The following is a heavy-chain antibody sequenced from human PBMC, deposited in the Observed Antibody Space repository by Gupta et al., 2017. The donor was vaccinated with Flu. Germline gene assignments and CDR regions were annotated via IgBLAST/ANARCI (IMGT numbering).Heavy chain of an antibody. CDR2: IYYSGSA. CDR3: ARLGYTSSWVDS. D-gene: IGHD6-13*01. J-gene: IGHJ4*02. V-gene: IGHV4-39*01. Sequence: SRGTDYWGWIRQPPGKGMDWIGSIYYSGSAYYNPSLKSRVTISVDTSKNQFSLKINSVTATDTAVYYCARLGYTSSWVDSWGQGTLVTVSS. CDR1: SRGTDY.